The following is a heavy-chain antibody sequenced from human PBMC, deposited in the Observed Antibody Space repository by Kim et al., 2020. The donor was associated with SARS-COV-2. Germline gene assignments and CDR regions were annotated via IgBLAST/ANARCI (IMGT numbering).Heavy chain of an antibody. CDR2: INSDGSTT. CDR1: GITFSGYW. D-gene: IGHD2-8*02. J-gene: IGHJ5*02. Sequence: GGSLRLSCAASGITFSGYWMHWVRLAPGKGLEWVSCINSDGSTTTYADSVKGRFTISRDNAKNTLYLQMNSLRAEDTAVYYCTRDLVSWGQGILVTVSP. V-gene: IGHV3-74*01. CDR3: TRDLVS.